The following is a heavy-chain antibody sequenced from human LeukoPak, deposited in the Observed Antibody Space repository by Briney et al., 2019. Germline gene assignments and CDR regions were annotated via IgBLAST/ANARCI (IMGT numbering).Heavy chain of an antibody. CDR1: GVTFSSYW. CDR3: AKGGITVSKGDY. D-gene: IGHD4-17*01. V-gene: IGHV3-7*03. CDR2: IKHDGSEK. J-gene: IGHJ4*02. Sequence: GGSLRLSCAASGVTFSSYWMSWVRQAPGKGLEWVANIKHDGSEKYYVDPVKGRFIISRDNDKNSLYLQMNSLRAEDTAVYYCAKGGITVSKGDYWGQGTLVTVSS.